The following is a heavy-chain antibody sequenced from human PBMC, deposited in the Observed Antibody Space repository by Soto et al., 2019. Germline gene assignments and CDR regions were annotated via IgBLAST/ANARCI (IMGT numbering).Heavy chain of an antibody. CDR3: AKDFGDWSDS. V-gene: IGHV3-30*18. CDR2: ITYNGGDS. CDR1: GFAFSTYD. Sequence: GGSLRLSCAASGFAFSTYDMHWVRQAPGKGLEWVALITYNGGDSYYADSVKGRFTISRDNSKHTLSLQMNSLRVEDTAVYYCAKDFGDWSDSWGQGTLVTVSS. J-gene: IGHJ5*01. D-gene: IGHD3-10*01.